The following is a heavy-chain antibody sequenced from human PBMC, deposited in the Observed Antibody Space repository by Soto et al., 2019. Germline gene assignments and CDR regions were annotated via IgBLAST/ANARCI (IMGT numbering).Heavy chain of an antibody. D-gene: IGHD6-13*01. CDR1: GFTFSSYE. J-gene: IGHJ4*02. V-gene: IGHV3-48*03. CDR2: ISSSGSTI. CDR3: ARQAAAGFFDY. Sequence: PGGSLRLSCAASGFTFSSYEMNWVRQAPGKGLEWVSYISSSGSTIYYADSVKGRFTISRDNAKNSLYLQMNSLRAEDTAVYYCARQAAAGFFDYWGQGTQVTVS.